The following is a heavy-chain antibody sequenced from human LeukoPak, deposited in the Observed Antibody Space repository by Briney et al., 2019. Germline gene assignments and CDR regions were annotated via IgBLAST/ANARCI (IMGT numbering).Heavy chain of an antibody. V-gene: IGHV3-23*01. CDR2: ICGSGDNT. Sequence: GGSLRLSCAASGFTLSSYWVRWVRQATGKGVEWVSGICGSGDNTYYADSVKGRFTISRDNHKNTLYLQMNSLRAEHTAVYYCARRSGIAVAGAFDYWGQGTLVTVSS. J-gene: IGHJ4*02. CDR1: GFTLSSYW. D-gene: IGHD6-19*01. CDR3: ARRSGIAVAGAFDY.